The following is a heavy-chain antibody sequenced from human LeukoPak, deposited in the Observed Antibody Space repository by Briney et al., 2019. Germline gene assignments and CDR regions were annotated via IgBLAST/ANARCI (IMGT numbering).Heavy chain of an antibody. CDR2: IYSGGTT. Sequence: GGSLRLSCAASGFTVSSNHMSWVRQARGKGLEWVSVIYSGGTTYYADSVKGRFTISRDNSKSTLYLQMNSLRAEDTAVHYCATLGPTEYFVYWGQGTLVSVSS. V-gene: IGHV3-53*01. CDR1: GFTVSSNH. CDR3: ATLGPTEYFVY. D-gene: IGHD4-11*01. J-gene: IGHJ4*02.